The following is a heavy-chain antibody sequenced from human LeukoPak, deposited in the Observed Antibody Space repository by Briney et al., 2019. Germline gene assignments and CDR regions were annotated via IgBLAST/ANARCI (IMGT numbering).Heavy chain of an antibody. Sequence: SQTLSLTRTVSGGSISSGGYYWSWIRQHPGKGVEWIGYIYYSGSTYYHPSLKSRVTISVDTSKNQFSLTLSSVTAADRAVYYCARDWGVGGSNWFDPWGQGTLVTVSS. J-gene: IGHJ5*02. D-gene: IGHD3-16*01. V-gene: IGHV4-31*03. CDR2: IYYSGST. CDR1: GGSISSGGYY. CDR3: ARDWGVGGSNWFDP.